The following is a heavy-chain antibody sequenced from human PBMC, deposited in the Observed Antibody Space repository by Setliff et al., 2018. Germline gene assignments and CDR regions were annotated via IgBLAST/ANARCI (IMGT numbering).Heavy chain of an antibody. CDR3: ASDPSYASSLYYYLEV. CDR1: GFNFRNSE. CDR2: ISYGSTI. D-gene: IGHD6-13*01. J-gene: IGHJ6*03. V-gene: IGHV3-48*03. Sequence: PGGSLRLSCVASGFNFRNSEMNWVRQAPGKGLEWVSYISYGSTIFYADSVKGRFISSRDNARNSLFLQMNSLRVEDTGVYYCASDPSYASSLYYYLEVWGKGTTVTVSS.